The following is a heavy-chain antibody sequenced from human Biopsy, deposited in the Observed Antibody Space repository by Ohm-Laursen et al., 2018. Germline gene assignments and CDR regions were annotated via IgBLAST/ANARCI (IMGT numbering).Heavy chain of an antibody. J-gene: IGHJ5*02. CDR2: IFYRGST. Sequence: TLSLTCPVSGGSISNNIYYWGWIRQPPGKGLEWIGSIFYRGSTHYKPSLKSRVNISVDTSKNQFSLKLNSVTAADTAVYYCARDYDTSGYYYVSWGQGTLVTVSS. CDR1: GGSISNNIYY. D-gene: IGHD3-22*01. CDR3: ARDYDTSGYYYVS. V-gene: IGHV4-39*01.